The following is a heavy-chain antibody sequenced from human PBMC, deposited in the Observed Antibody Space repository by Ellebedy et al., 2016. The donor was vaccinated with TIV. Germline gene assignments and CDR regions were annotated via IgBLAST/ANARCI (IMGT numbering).Heavy chain of an antibody. CDR1: GGSISSSSYY. CDR3: ARGRGSYGYSYYYYGMDV. Sequence: SETLSLXCTVSGGSISSSSYYWGWIRQPPGKGLEWIGSIYYSGSTYYNPSLKSRVTISVDTSKNQFSLKLSSVTAADTAVYYCARGRGSYGYSYYYYGMDVWGQGTTVTVSS. CDR2: IYYSGST. V-gene: IGHV4-39*01. J-gene: IGHJ6*02. D-gene: IGHD5-18*01.